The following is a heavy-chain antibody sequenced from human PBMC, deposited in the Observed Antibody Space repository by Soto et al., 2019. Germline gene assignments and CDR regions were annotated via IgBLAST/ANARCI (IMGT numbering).Heavy chain of an antibody. D-gene: IGHD1-1*01. J-gene: IGHJ5*02. CDR2: INHTGST. CDR1: GGSFSGYY. Sequence: QVRLQQWGTGLLKSSETLSLTCAVYGGSFSGYYWSWLRQPPGKGLGWIGEINHTGSTNYNPSLKSRGTISVDTSNNQFSLKLTSITAADTGVYYCATANWSHHYCGPWGQGTLVTVSS. V-gene: IGHV4-34*01. CDR3: ATANWSHHYCGP.